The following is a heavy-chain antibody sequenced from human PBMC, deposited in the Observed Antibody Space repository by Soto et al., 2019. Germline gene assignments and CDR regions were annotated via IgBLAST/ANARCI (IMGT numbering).Heavy chain of an antibody. V-gene: IGHV3-23*01. CDR3: AKERSGSYYFVDY. Sequence: EVQLLESGGGLVQPGGSLRLSCAASGFTFSSYAMSWVRQAPGKGLEWVSGISGSGGRTYYADSVKGRFTISRDNSKNTLYLQMNSLRAEDTAVYYWAKERSGSYYFVDYWGQGTLVTVSS. CDR2: ISGSGGRT. CDR1: GFTFSSYA. D-gene: IGHD3-10*01. J-gene: IGHJ4*02.